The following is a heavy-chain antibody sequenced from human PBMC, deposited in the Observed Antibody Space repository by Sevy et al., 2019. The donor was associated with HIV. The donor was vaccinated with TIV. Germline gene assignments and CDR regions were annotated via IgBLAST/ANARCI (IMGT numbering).Heavy chain of an antibody. Sequence: GGSLRLSCVASGFTFSNYAMNWVRQAPGKGLEWVSTIFRGGDATYYADSVKGRFTISRDNSKDTVYLQLSSLRADDTAVYYCAGALYDSSGSFDALDIWGQGTMVTGSS. V-gene: IGHV3-23*01. J-gene: IGHJ3*02. CDR2: IFRGGDAT. CDR1: GFTFSNYA. D-gene: IGHD3-22*01. CDR3: AGALYDSSGSFDALDI.